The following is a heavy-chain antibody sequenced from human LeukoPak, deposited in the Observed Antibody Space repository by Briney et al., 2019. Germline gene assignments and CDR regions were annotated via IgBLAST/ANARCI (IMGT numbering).Heavy chain of an antibody. V-gene: IGHV3-66*02. D-gene: IGHD2-21*02. CDR3: AGSQRRAYCGGDCPLDAFDI. J-gene: IGHJ3*02. CDR1: GFTVSSNY. CDR2: IYSGGST. Sequence: GGSLRLSCAASGFTVSSNYMSRVRQAPGKGLEWVSVIYSGGSTYYADSVKGRFTISRDNSKNTLYLQMNSLRAEDTAVYYCAGSQRRAYCGGDCPLDAFDIWGQGTMVTVSS.